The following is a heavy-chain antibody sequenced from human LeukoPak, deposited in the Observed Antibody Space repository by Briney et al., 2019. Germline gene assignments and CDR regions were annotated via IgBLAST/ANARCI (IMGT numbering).Heavy chain of an antibody. D-gene: IGHD4-17*01. CDR1: GFTFSSYS. V-gene: IGHV3-48*01. CDR2: ISSSSSTI. Sequence: PGGSLRLSCAASGFTFSSYSMNWVRQAPGKGLEWVSYISSSSSTIYYADSVKGRFTISRDNAKNSLYLQMNSLRAEDTAVYYCAREQVDYGLNYWGQGTLVTVSS. CDR3: AREQVDYGLNY. J-gene: IGHJ4*02.